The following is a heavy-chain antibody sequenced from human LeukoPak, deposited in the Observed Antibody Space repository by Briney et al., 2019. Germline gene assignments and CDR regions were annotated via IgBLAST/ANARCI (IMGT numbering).Heavy chain of an antibody. V-gene: IGHV4-4*07. J-gene: IGHJ4*02. Sequence: SETLSLTCTVSGGSISSYYWSWIRQPAGKGLEWIGRIYTSGSTNYNPSLKSRVTMPVDTSKNQFSLKLSSVTAADTAVYYCARGHSYGLPLWDWGQGTLVTVSS. CDR2: IYTSGST. CDR1: GGSISSYY. D-gene: IGHD5-18*01. CDR3: ARGHSYGLPLWD.